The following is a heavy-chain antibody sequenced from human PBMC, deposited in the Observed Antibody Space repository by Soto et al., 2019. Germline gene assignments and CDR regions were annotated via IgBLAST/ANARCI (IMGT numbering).Heavy chain of an antibody. J-gene: IGHJ4*02. D-gene: IGHD1-1*01. CDR1: GFTFSTYD. V-gene: IGHV3-30*18. Sequence: QVHLVESGGGMVQPGTSLRLSCAVSGFTFSTYDMHWVRQAPGKGLEWVAVVSYDTAYENYADSVKGPFTISRDNSKNILYLQMNSLRAEDTAVYYCAKVSISKSTAVTFDSWGRGTLVTVSS. CDR2: VSYDTAYE. CDR3: AKVSISKSTAVTFDS.